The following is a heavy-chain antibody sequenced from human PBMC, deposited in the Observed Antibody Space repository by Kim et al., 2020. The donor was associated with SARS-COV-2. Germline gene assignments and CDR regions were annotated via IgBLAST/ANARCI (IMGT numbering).Heavy chain of an antibody. CDR1: GFTFNTYG. CDR2: ISYDGSNK. J-gene: IGHJ4*02. CDR3: AKSFSGSYFGYDY. V-gene: IGHV3-30*18. Sequence: GGSLRLSCAASGFTFNTYGMHWVRQAPDKGLEWVAVISYDGSNKYYADSVKGRFTISRDNSKNTLYLQMNILRIEDTAVYYCAKSFSGSYFGYDYWGQGTLVTVSS. D-gene: IGHD1-26*01.